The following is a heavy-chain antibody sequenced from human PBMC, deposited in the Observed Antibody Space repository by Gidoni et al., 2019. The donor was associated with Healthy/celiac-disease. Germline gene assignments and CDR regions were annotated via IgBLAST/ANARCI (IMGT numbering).Heavy chain of an antibody. D-gene: IGHD3-22*01. V-gene: IGHV1-2*04. CDR1: GYTFTGYS. Sequence: QVQLVQSGAEVKKPGASVKVSCKASGYTFTGYSMHWVRQAPGQGLEWMGLINHNMCGTNDAQNVKGWVTMTRDTFISTAYMELSRLRSDDTAVYYCARDYYYDSSGYQSTYYYGMDVWGQGTTVTVSS. J-gene: IGHJ6*02. CDR2: INHNMCGT. CDR3: ARDYYYDSSGYQSTYYYGMDV.